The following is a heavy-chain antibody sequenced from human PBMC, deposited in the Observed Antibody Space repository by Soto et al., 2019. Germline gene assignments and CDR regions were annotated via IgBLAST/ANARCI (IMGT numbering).Heavy chain of an antibody. V-gene: IGHV3-30-3*01. J-gene: IGHJ6*02. CDR2: ISYDGSNK. CDR3: ARDLGSSSRYGMDV. Sequence: PGGSLRLSCAASGFTFSSYAMHWVRQAPGKGLEWVAVISYDGSNKYYADSVKGRFTISRDNSKNTLYLQMNSLRAEDTAMYYCARDLGSSSRYGMDVWGQGTKVTVSS. D-gene: IGHD6-13*01. CDR1: GFTFSSYA.